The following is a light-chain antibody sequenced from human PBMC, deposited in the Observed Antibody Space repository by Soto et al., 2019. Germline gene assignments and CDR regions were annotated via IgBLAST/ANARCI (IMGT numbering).Light chain of an antibody. CDR3: KQYNNWPWT. CDR1: QSVSSN. V-gene: IGKV3-15*01. Sequence: EIVMTQSPATLSVSPGERATLSCRASQSVSSNLAWYQQKPGQAPRLLIYGASTRATGIPARFSGSRYGTEFTLTISSLQSEDFAVYYCKQYNNWPWTFGQGTKVEIK. J-gene: IGKJ1*01. CDR2: GAS.